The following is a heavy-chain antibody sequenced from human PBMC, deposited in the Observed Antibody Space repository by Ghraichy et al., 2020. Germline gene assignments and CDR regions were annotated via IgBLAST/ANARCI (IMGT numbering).Heavy chain of an antibody. CDR2: ISSRSTYI. CDR3: ARDLLP. V-gene: IGHV3-21*01. CDR1: GFTFSTYN. J-gene: IGHJ4*02. Sequence: GGSLRLSCAASGFTFSTYNMNWGRPAPGKGLEWVTFISSRSTYINYAHSVKGRFTISRDDAKNTLYLQMNSLRAEDTAVYYCARDLLPRGQGTLVTVTS.